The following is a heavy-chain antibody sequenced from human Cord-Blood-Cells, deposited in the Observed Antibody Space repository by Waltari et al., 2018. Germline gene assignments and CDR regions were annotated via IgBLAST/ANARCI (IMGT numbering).Heavy chain of an antibody. J-gene: IGHJ2*01. V-gene: IGHV1-2*04. CDR3: ARGAAGESYWYFDL. Sequence: QVQLVQSGAEVKKPGASVKVSCKASGYTFTGYYMHWVRQAPGQGLEWMGWINPNSVGTNYAQKFQGWFTMTRDTSISTAYMELSRLRSDDTAVYYCARGAAGESYWYFDLWGRGTLVTVSS. D-gene: IGHD7-27*01. CDR1: GYTFTGYY. CDR2: INPNSVGT.